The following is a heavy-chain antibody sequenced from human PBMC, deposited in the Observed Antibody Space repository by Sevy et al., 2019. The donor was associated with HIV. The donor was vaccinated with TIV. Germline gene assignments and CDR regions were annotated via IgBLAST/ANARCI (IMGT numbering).Heavy chain of an antibody. D-gene: IGHD3-16*02. J-gene: IGHJ3*02. CDR1: GYTFTSYG. CDR2: ISAYNGNT. CDR3: ARDKIMITFGGVIAQDAFDI. V-gene: IGHV1-18*01. Sequence: ASVKVSCKASGYTFTSYGISWVRQAPGQGLEWMGWISAYNGNTNYAQKLQGRATMTTDTSTSTAYMELRSLRSDDTAVYYCARDKIMITFGGVIAQDAFDIWGQGTMVTVSS.